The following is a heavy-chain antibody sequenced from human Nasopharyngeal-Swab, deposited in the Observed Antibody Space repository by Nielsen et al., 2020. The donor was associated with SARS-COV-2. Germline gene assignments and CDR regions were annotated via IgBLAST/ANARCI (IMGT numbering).Heavy chain of an antibody. V-gene: IGHV3-53*01. D-gene: IGHD6-13*01. CDR2: IYSGGST. CDR3: ARVEIAAAGTGNFDY. J-gene: IGHJ4*02. CDR1: GFTFSSYA. Sequence: GESLKISCAASGFTFSSYAMSWVRQAPGKGLEWVSVIYSGGSTYYADSVKGRFTISRDNSKNTLYLQMNSLRAEDTAVYYCARVEIAAAGTGNFDYWGQGTLVTVSS.